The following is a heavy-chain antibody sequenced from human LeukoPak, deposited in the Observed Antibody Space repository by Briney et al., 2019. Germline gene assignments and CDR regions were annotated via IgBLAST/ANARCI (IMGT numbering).Heavy chain of an antibody. Sequence: PSETLSLTCTVSGGSISSYYWSWIRQPPGKGLEWIGYIYYSGSTNYNPSLKSRVTISVDTSKNQFSLTLSSVTAADTAVYYCARDSGGYSGYDYIYWGQGTLVTVSS. CDR1: GGSISSYY. CDR3: ARDSGGYSGYDYIY. D-gene: IGHD5-12*01. CDR2: IYYSGST. V-gene: IGHV4-59*01. J-gene: IGHJ4*02.